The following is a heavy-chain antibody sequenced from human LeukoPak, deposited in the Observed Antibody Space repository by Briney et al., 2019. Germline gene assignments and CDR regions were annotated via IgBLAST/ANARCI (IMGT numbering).Heavy chain of an antibody. CDR1: GFTFSSYS. J-gene: IGHJ4*02. Sequence: PGGSLRLSCAASGFTFSSYSMNWVRQAPGKGLEWVSSISSSSSYIYYADSVKGRFTISRDNAKNSLYLQMNSLRAEDTAVYYCARGGPYCSSTSCWVDYWGQGTLVTVSS. CDR3: ARGGPYCSSTSCWVDY. V-gene: IGHV3-21*01. D-gene: IGHD2-2*01. CDR2: ISSSSSYI.